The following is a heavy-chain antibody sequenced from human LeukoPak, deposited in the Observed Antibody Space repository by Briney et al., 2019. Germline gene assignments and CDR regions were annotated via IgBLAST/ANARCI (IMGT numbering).Heavy chain of an antibody. V-gene: IGHV1-69*05. CDR1: GGTFSSYA. J-gene: IGHJ3*02. D-gene: IGHD3-10*01. Sequence: SVEVSCKASGGTFSSYAISWVRQAPGQGLEWMGGIIPIFGTANYAQKFQGRVTITTDESTSTAYMELSSLRSEDTAVYYCARLADYYGSGPGDIWGQGTMVTVSS. CDR2: IIPIFGTA. CDR3: ARLADYYGSGPGDI.